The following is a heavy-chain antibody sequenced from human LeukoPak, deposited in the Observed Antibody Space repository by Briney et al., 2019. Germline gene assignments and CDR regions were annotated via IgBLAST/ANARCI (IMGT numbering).Heavy chain of an antibody. CDR3: ANRALNYYGSGSYWLTFDP. J-gene: IGHJ5*02. Sequence: GGSLRLSCAASGFTFSSYAMSWVRRAPGKGLEWVSAISGSGGSTYYADSVKGRFTISRENSKNTLYLQMNSLRAEDTAVYYCANRALNYYGSGSYWLTFDPWGQGTLVTVSS. D-gene: IGHD3-10*01. CDR2: ISGSGGST. CDR1: GFTFSSYA. V-gene: IGHV3-23*01.